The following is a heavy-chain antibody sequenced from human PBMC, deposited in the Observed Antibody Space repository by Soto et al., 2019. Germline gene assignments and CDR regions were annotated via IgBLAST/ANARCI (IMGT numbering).Heavy chain of an antibody. D-gene: IGHD3-22*01. V-gene: IGHV4-31*03. CDR3: ARVRMQWFRFDY. Sequence: QVQLQESGPGLVKPSQTLSLTGTVSGGSISSGGSYLSWIRQHPGKGLEWLGYIYYSGSTYYNPSLKRRVTISVDTSKNQFSLKLSSVTASDTAVYYWARVRMQWFRFDYGGQVSLVTVSA. CDR1: GGSISSGGSY. J-gene: IGHJ4*02. CDR2: IYYSGST.